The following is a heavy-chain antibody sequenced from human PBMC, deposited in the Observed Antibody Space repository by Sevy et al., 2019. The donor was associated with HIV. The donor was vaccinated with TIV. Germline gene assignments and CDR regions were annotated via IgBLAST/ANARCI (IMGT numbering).Heavy chain of an antibody. CDR1: GGSFSSGDSY. V-gene: IGHV4-31*03. CDR2: IYPSGNT. Sequence: SETLSLTCTVSGGSFSSGDSYWSWIRQHPGKGLEWIGYIYPSGNTYYKSSLKSRATISGDTSKNQFSLELSFVTAADTAVYYCARVGYDSSGYYPSTFDYWGQGSLVTVSS. J-gene: IGHJ4*02. D-gene: IGHD3-22*01. CDR3: ARVGYDSSGYYPSTFDY.